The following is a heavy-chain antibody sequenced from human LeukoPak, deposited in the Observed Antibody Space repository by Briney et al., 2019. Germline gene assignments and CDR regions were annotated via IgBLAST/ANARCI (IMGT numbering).Heavy chain of an antibody. CDR2: IPYDGSNK. V-gene: IGHV3-30-3*01. D-gene: IGHD2/OR15-2a*01. J-gene: IGHJ4*02. Sequence: PGGSLRLSCAASGFTFSSHAMHWVRQAPGKGLEWVAVIPYDGSNKYYADSVKGRFTISRDNSKNTLYLQMNSLRAEDTAVYYCARGQEESFDYWGQGTLVTVSS. CDR1: GFTFSSHA. CDR3: ARGQEESFDY.